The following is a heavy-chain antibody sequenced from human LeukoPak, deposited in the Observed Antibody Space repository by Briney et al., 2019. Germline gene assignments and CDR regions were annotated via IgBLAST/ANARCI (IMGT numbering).Heavy chain of an antibody. J-gene: IGHJ5*02. V-gene: IGHV3-23*01. Sequence: GGSLRLSCAASGFTFSSYTMSWVRQAPGKGLEWVSTITTSDGNTYYADSVKGRFTLSRDSSRNTLYLQMNSLTVDDTAVYYCAGDTHSSSWYDHWGQGTLVTVSS. CDR2: ITTSDGNT. CDR3: AGDTHSSSWYDH. D-gene: IGHD6-19*01. CDR1: GFTFSSYT.